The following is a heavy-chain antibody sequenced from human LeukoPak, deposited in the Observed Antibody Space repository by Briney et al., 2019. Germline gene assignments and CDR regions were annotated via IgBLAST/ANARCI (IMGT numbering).Heavy chain of an antibody. J-gene: IGHJ4*02. CDR3: ARDHIAAAGPHFDY. CDR1: GYTFTSYG. V-gene: IGHV1-18*01. CDR2: ISAYNGNT. D-gene: IGHD6-13*01. Sequence: ASVKVSCKASGYTFTSYGISWVRQAPGQGLEWMGWISAYNGNTNYAHKLQGRVTMTTDTSTSKAYMELRSLRSDDTAVYYCARDHIAAAGPHFDYWGQGTPVTVSS.